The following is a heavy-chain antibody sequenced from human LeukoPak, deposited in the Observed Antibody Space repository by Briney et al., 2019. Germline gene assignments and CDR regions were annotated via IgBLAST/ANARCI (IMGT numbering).Heavy chain of an antibody. D-gene: IGHD4/OR15-4a*01. V-gene: IGHV3-7*03. J-gene: IGHJ4*02. CDR3: ARRAGAYSHPYDY. CDR2: IKKDGSEK. CDR1: GFTFSSYW. Sequence: GGSLRLSCEASGFTFSSYWMSWVRQAPGKGLEWVANIKKDGSEKYYVDSVKGRFTISRDNAKNSLYLQMNSLRAEDTAVYYCARRAGAYSHPYDYWGQGTLVTVSS.